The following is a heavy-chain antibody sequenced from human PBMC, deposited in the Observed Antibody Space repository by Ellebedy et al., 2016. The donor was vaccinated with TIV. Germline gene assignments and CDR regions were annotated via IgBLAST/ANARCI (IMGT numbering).Heavy chain of an antibody. V-gene: IGHV4-61*01. CDR3: ARELSVAGSEGVIDY. CDR2: IYYSGST. CDR1: GGSVSSGSYY. D-gene: IGHD6-19*01. Sequence: SETLSLTXTVSGGSVSSGSYYWSWIRQPPGKGLEWIGYIYYSGSTNYNPSLKSRVTISVDTSKNQFSLKLSSVTAADTAVYYCARELSVAGSEGVIDYWGQGTLVTVSS. J-gene: IGHJ4*02.